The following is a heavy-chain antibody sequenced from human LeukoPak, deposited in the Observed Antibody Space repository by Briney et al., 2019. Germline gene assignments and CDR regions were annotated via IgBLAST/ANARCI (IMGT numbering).Heavy chain of an antibody. Sequence: ASVKVSCKASGGTFSSYAMHWVRQAPGQRLEWMGWINAGNGNTKYSQEFQGRVTITRDTSASTAYMELSSLRSEDMAVYYCAREGYSSGWYYDYYYMDVWGKGTTVTVSS. J-gene: IGHJ6*03. D-gene: IGHD6-19*01. CDR2: INAGNGNT. CDR1: GGTFSSYA. CDR3: AREGYSSGWYYDYYYMDV. V-gene: IGHV1-3*03.